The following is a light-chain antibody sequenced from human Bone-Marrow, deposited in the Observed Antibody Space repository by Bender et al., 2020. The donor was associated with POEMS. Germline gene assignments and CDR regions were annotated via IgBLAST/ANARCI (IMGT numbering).Light chain of an antibody. Sequence: QSVLTQPPSASGTPGQRVTISCSGGSSNIGAHAVNWYQHLPGTAPKLLIYNTNQRPSGVPDRFSASKSDTSASLAISGLQSEDEADYYCAVWDDSLNGWVFGGGTKLTVL. CDR1: SSNIGAHA. J-gene: IGLJ3*02. CDR2: NTN. CDR3: AVWDDSLNGWV. V-gene: IGLV1-44*01.